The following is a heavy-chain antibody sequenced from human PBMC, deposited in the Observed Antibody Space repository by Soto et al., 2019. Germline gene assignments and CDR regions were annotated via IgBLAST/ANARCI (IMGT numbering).Heavy chain of an antibody. Sequence: PGGSLRLSCAASGFTFSSYSMNWVRQAPGRGLEWVAAISGTSDYIYYADSVKGRFTISRDNAKTSLYIQMNSLRAEDTAVYYCARDHRYCSCSSCRPYYYYYGMDVWGQGTTVTVSS. J-gene: IGHJ6*02. CDR3: ARDHRYCSCSSCRPYYYYYGMDV. D-gene: IGHD2-2*01. CDR2: ISGTSDYI. CDR1: GFTFSSYS. V-gene: IGHV3-21*01.